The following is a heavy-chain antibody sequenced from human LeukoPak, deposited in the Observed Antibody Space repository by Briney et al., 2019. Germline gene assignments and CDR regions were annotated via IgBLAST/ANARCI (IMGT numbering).Heavy chain of an antibody. CDR3: ARGHWSGYNYNWFDP. D-gene: IGHD3-3*01. V-gene: IGHV1-69*05. Sequence: ASVKVSCKASGGTFSSYAISWVRQAPGQGLEWMGGIIPIFGTANYAQKFQGRVTMTRTTSMNTAYMELSSLRSEDTAVYYCARGHWSGYNYNWFDPWGQGTLVTVSS. J-gene: IGHJ5*02. CDR1: GGTFSSYA. CDR2: IIPIFGTA.